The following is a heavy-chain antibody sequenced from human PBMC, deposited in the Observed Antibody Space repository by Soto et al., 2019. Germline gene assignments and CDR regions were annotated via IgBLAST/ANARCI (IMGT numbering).Heavy chain of an antibody. D-gene: IGHD6-13*01. CDR3: AKDWGSSGWFNWFDS. V-gene: IGHV3-30*18. J-gene: IGHJ5*01. Sequence: QEQLVESGGGVVQPGTSLRLSCVVSGFTLSNTGVHWVRQAPGKGLEWVAMISHDGFSQHYVDSVRGRFTISRDNSKNTLYLQMDSLRPEDTSVYYCAKDWGSSGWFNWFDSWGQGTLVIVSS. CDR2: ISHDGFSQ. CDR1: GFTLSNTG.